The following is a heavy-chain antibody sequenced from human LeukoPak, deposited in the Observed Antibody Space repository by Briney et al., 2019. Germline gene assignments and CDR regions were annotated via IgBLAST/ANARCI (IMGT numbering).Heavy chain of an antibody. CDR1: GFTFSSYG. CDR3: ARDSYGMDV. J-gene: IGHJ6*02. Sequence: GGSLRLSCAASGFTFSSYGMHWVRQAPGTGLEWVAVIWYDGSNSYYADSVKGRFTISRDNSKNTLYLQMNSLRAEDTAVYYCARDSYGMDVWGQGTTVTVSS. V-gene: IGHV3-30*19. CDR2: IWYDGSNS.